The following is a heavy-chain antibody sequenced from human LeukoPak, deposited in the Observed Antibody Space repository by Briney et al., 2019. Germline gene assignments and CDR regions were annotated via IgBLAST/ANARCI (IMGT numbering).Heavy chain of an antibody. J-gene: IGHJ4*02. D-gene: IGHD2-15*01. V-gene: IGHV1-18*01. Sequence: GASVKVSCKASGYTFTNYVISWVRQAPGQGLEWMGWVSAYGDNTNYVQKVQGRVTMTTDTSTSTAYMELRSLRSDDTAVYYCARDCIGCHGFDHWGQGTLVTVSS. CDR2: VSAYGDNT. CDR3: ARDCIGCHGFDH. CDR1: GYTFTNYV.